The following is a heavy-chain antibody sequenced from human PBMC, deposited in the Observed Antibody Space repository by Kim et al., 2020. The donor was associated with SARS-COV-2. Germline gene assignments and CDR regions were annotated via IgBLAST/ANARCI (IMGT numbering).Heavy chain of an antibody. CDR3: ATWLQSHFDY. Sequence: GGSLRLSCTTSGFTFSHYSMSWVRQTPEKGLEWVATIDGPTTNTHYTDSVKGRFIISRDNSHDTLYLHMSSLRAEDTAIYYCATWLQSHFDYWGQGTLVTVSA. CDR2: IDGPTTNT. J-gene: IGHJ4*02. D-gene: IGHD4-4*01. V-gene: IGHV3-23*05. CDR1: GFTFSHYS.